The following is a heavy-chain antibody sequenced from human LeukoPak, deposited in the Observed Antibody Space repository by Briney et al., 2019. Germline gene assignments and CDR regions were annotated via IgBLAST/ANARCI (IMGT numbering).Heavy chain of an antibody. V-gene: IGHV4-59*01. CDR1: GGSISSYY. Sequence: SETLSLTCTVSGGSISSYYWSWIRQPPGKGLEWIGYIYYSGSTNYNPSLKSRVTIPVDTSKNQFSLKLSSVTAADTAVYYCARENKKGSSYYMDVWGKGTTVTVSS. J-gene: IGHJ6*03. CDR3: ARENKKGSSYYMDV. CDR2: IYYSGST. D-gene: IGHD3-10*01.